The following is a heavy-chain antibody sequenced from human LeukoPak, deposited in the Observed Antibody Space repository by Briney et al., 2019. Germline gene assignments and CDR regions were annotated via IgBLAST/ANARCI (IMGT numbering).Heavy chain of an antibody. V-gene: IGHV3-74*01. J-gene: IGHJ4*02. CDR1: GFTFNTYT. CDR2: ISNDGSTT. Sequence: PGGSLRLSCAASGFTFNTYTMNWVRQTPGKGLVWVSRISNDGSTTHYADSVKGRFTISRDNAKNTLFLHMNSLRAEDTAVYYCNVRWGPNSDYWGQGTLVTVSS. D-gene: IGHD7-27*01. CDR3: NVRWGPNSDY.